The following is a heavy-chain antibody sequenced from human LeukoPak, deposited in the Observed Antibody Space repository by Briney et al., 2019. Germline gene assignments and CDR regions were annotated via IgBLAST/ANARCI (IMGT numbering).Heavy chain of an antibody. CDR1: GYTFTGYY. V-gene: IGHV1-2*02. CDR2: INPNSGGT. Sequence: GASVKVSCKASGYTFTGYYMHWVRQAPGQGLEWMGWINPNSGGTNYAQKFQGRVTMTRDTSISTAYMELSRLRSDDTAVYYCARAGIAAAGTMLYYYYYMDVWGKGTTVTVSS. D-gene: IGHD6-13*01. J-gene: IGHJ6*03. CDR3: ARAGIAAAGTMLYYYYYMDV.